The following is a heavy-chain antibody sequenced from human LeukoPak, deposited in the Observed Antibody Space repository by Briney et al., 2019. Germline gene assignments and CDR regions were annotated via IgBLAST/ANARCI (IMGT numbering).Heavy chain of an antibody. J-gene: IGHJ2*01. CDR2: IYYSGST. CDR1: GGSISSYY. Sequence: PSETLSFTCTVSGGSISSYYWSWIRQPPGKGLEWIGYIYYSGSTNYNPSLKSRVTISVDTSKNQFSLKLSSVTAADTAVYYCARGLNYYDSSGHYWYFDLWGRGTLVTVSS. V-gene: IGHV4-59*01. D-gene: IGHD3-22*01. CDR3: ARGLNYYDSSGHYWYFDL.